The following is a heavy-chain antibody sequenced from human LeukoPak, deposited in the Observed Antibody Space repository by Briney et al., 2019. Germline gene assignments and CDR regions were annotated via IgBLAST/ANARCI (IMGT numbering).Heavy chain of an antibody. J-gene: IGHJ5*02. D-gene: IGHD6-13*01. V-gene: IGHV4-31*03. Sequence: SETLSLTCTVSGGSISSGSYHWSWIRQLPGKGLEWIGYIHYSGSTYYNPFLKSRVTISVDTSKNQFSLKMSSVTAADTAVYFCARRGIEAAGSWDWFDPWGQGTLVTVSS. CDR3: ARRGIEAAGSWDWFDP. CDR2: IHYSGST. CDR1: GGSISSGSYH.